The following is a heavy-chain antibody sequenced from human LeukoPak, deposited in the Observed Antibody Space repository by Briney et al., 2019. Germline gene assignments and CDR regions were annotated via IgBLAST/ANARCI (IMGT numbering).Heavy chain of an antibody. CDR2: IYYSGST. D-gene: IGHD3-3*01. J-gene: IGHJ5*02. V-gene: IGHV4-31*03. CDR1: GGSISSGGYY. Sequence: SETLSLTCTVSGGSISSGGYYWSWIRQHPGKGLEWIGYIYYSGSTYYNPSLKSRVTISVDTSKNQFSLKLSSVTAADTAVYYCARNQPYDFWSGYYNNWFDPWGQGTLVTVSS. CDR3: ARNQPYDFWSGYYNNWFDP.